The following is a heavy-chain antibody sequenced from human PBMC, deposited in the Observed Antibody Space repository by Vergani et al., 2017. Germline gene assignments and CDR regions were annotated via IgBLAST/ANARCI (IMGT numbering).Heavy chain of an antibody. V-gene: IGHV4-61*02. D-gene: IGHD4-23*01. CDR1: GGSISSGSYY. CDR2: IYTSGST. J-gene: IGHJ5*02. CDR3: AREGETVA. Sequence: QVQLQESGPGLVKPSQTLSLTCTVSGGSISSGSYYWSWIRQPAGKGLEWIGRIYTSGSTNYNPSLKSRVTISVDTSKNQFSLKLSSVTAADTAVYYCAREGETVAWGQGTLVTVSS.